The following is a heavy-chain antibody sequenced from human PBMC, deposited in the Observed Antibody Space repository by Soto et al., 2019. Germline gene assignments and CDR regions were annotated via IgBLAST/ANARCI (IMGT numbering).Heavy chain of an antibody. J-gene: IGHJ4*02. V-gene: IGHV4-61*01. D-gene: IGHD5-18*01. CDR1: GCSVSSGSYY. CDR3: ARDGGYSYGLALRC. CDR2: IYYSGST. Sequence: SETLSLTCTVSGCSVSSGSYYWSWIRQPPGKGLEWIGYIYYSGSTNYNPSLKSRVTISVDTSKNQFSLKLSSVTAADTAVYYCARDGGYSYGLALRCWGQGTLVTVSS.